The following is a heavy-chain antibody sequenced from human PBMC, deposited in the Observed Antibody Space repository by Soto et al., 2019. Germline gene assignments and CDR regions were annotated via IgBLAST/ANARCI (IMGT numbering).Heavy chain of an antibody. CDR3: VREGGDNWFDP. CDR1: GGSTSSYY. Sequence: SETLSLTCTVSGGSTSSYYWNWIRQPPGKGLEWIAYXXXXXXSTYNPSLKSRVTISMDTSKNQFSLKLSSVTAADTAVYYCVREGGDNWFDPWGQGTLVTVSS. J-gene: IGHJ5*02. CDR2: XXXXXXS. D-gene: IGHD3-16*01. V-gene: IGHV4-59*12.